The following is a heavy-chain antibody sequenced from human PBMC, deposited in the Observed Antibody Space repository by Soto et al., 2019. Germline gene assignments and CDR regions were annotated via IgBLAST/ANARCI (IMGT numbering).Heavy chain of an antibody. J-gene: IGHJ6*02. D-gene: IGHD2-8*01. V-gene: IGHV3-53*01. CDR2: IYSDDDT. CDR3: ARDAQGPFNVPKYGMDV. Sequence: EVQLVESGGGLIQPGGSLRLSCAASGVTVSSHYMSWVRQAPGKGLEWVSVIYSDDDTYYADSVKGRFTISRDNSKNTLYLQMNSLRVEDTAVYYCARDAQGPFNVPKYGMDVWGQGTTVTVSS. CDR1: GVTVSSHY.